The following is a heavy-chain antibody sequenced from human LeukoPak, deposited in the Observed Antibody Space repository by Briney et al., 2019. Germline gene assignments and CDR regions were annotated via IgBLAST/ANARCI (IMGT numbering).Heavy chain of an antibody. Sequence: GGSLRLSCTASGFRFGGYSIHWVRQAPGKGLEWLSYISVSGTIHADSVLGRVTVSRDNAKNSLYLQMNSLRAEDTAVYYCARIRGSTLPISYMDVWGKGTTVTVSS. CDR1: GFRFGGYS. J-gene: IGHJ6*03. V-gene: IGHV3-48*04. D-gene: IGHD6-13*01. CDR3: ARIRGSTLPISYMDV. CDR2: ISVSGTI.